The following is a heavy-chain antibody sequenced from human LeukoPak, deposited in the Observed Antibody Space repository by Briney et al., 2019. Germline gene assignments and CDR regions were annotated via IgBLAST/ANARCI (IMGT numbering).Heavy chain of an antibody. V-gene: IGHV4-4*07. CDR3: ARERNYDSSGYYYVMSQAFDI. CDR2: TYTSGST. Sequence: SETLSLTCTVSGGSISSYYWSWIRQPAGKGLEWIGRTYTSGSTNYNPSLKSRVTMSVDTSKNQFSLKLSSVTAADTAVYYCARERNYDSSGYYYVMSQAFDIWGQGTMVTVSS. D-gene: IGHD3-22*01. CDR1: GGSISSYY. J-gene: IGHJ3*02.